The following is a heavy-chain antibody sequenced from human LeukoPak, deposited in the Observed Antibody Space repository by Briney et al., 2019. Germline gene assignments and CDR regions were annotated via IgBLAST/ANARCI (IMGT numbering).Heavy chain of an antibody. J-gene: IGHJ4*02. CDR3: ARGIAVAGTGPFDY. CDR2: IKQDGSEK. D-gene: IGHD6-19*01. V-gene: IGHV3-7*05. Sequence: GGSLRLSCAASGFTFSSYWMSWVRQAPGKGLEWVANIKQDGSEKSYVDSVKGRFTISRDNAKNSLYLQMNSLRAEDTAVYYCARGIAVAGTGPFDYWGQGTLVTVSS. CDR1: GFTFSSYW.